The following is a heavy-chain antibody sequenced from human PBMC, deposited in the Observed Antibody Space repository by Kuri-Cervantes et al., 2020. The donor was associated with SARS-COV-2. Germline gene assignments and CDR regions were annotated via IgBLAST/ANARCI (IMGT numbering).Heavy chain of an antibody. CDR3: VRIRAATVIADY. J-gene: IGHJ4*02. CDR2: IDWDDDK. D-gene: IGHD4-11*01. Sequence: SGPTLVKPTQTLTLTCTFSGFSLTTGGMCVAWIRQPPGKALEWLARIDWDDDKYYKTSLNTRLSISKDTSEDQVVLTMTNMDPVDTATYYCVRIRAATVIADYWGQGTLVTVSS. CDR1: GFSLTTGGMC. V-gene: IGHV2-70*11.